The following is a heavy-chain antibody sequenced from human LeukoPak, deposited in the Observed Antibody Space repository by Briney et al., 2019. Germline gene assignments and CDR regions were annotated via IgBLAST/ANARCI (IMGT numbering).Heavy chain of an antibody. CDR1: GGSISSSSYY. J-gene: IGHJ5*02. V-gene: IGHV4-39*07. CDR2: IYYSGST. Sequence: SETLSLTCTVSGGSISSSSYYWGWIRQPPGKGLEWIGSIYYSGSTYYNPSLKSRVTISVDTSKNQFSLKLSSVTAADTAVYYCARVIILPYDVVVPAEADPWGQGTLVTVSS. CDR3: ARVIILPYDVVVPAEADP. D-gene: IGHD2-2*01.